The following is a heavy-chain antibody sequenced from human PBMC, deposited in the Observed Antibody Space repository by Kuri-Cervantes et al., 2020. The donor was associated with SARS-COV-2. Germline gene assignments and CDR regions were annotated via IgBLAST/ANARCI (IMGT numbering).Heavy chain of an antibody. D-gene: IGHD2-2*01. CDR1: GGSISSSSYY. CDR3: ARHEGVPAAFRLNWFDP. CDR2: IYYSGST. V-gene: IGHV4-39*01. J-gene: IGHJ5*02. Sequence: SETLSLTCTVSGGSISSSSYYWGWIRQPPGKGLEWIGSIYYSGSTYYNPSLKSRVTKSVDTSKNQFSLKLSSVTAADTAVYYCARHEGVPAAFRLNWFDPWGQGTLVTVSS.